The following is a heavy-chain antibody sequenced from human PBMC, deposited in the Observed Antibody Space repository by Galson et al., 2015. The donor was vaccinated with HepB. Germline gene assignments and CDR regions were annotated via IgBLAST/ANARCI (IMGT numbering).Heavy chain of an antibody. V-gene: IGHV1-46*01. CDR3: ARLTTYYYDSSGYYVDY. J-gene: IGHJ4*02. D-gene: IGHD3-22*01. CDR1: GYTFTSYY. CDR2: INPSGGST. Sequence: SVKVSCKASGYTFTSYYMHWVRQAPGQGLEWMGIINPSGGSTSYAQKFQGRVTMTRDTSTSTVYMELSSLRSEDTAVYYCARLTTYYYDSSGYYVDYWGQGTLVTVSS.